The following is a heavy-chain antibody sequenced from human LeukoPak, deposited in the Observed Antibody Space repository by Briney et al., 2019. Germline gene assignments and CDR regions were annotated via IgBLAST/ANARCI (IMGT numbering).Heavy chain of an antibody. Sequence: GSLRLSCAASGFRFDDYGMSWVRHVPGKGLEWVSGTNWDGASTGYADSVKGRFTISRDNVKNSLYLQMNSLRVEDTALYFCGRFSCSTTSCSDYYDYYMDVWGIGPAVTVSS. CDR1: GFRFDDYG. V-gene: IGHV3-20*04. J-gene: IGHJ6*03. CDR2: TNWDGAST. D-gene: IGHD2-2*01. CDR3: GRFSCSTTSCSDYYDYYMDV.